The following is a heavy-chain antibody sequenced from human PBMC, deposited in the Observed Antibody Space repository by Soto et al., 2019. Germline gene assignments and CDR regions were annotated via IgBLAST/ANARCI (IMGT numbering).Heavy chain of an antibody. Sequence: PGESLKISCKGSGYSFTSYWIGWVRQMPGKGLEWMGIIYPGDSDTRYSPSFQGQVTISADKSISTAYLLWSSLKASDTAMYYCARLGDCSGGSCYSEPLDYWGQGTLVTVSS. D-gene: IGHD2-15*01. CDR2: IYPGDSDT. CDR3: ARLGDCSGGSCYSEPLDY. J-gene: IGHJ4*02. V-gene: IGHV5-51*01. CDR1: GYSFTSYW.